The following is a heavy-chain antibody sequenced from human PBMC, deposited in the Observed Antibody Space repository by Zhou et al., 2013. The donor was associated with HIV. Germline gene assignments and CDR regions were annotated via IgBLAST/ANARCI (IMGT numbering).Heavy chain of an antibody. V-gene: IGHV3-23*01. J-gene: IGHJ4*02. CDR1: EFTFSSYA. Sequence: EVQLLESGGGLVQPGGSLRLSCAASEFTFSSYAMSWVRQAPGKGLEWVSSISGSAGSTYYADSVKGRFTISRDNSKNTLYLQMNTLRAEDTALYYCAKDYSTSWYRLPRNYYFDYWGQGTLVTVSS. CDR3: AKDYSTSWYRLPRNYYFDY. D-gene: IGHD6-13*01. CDR2: ISGSAGST.